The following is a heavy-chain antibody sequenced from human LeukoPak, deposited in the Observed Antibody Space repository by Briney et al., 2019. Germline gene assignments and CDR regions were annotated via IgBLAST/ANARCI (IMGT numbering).Heavy chain of an antibody. CDR3: ARGDIVATNDALDI. Sequence: PGGSLRLSCAASGFTFSGYGMHWVRHAPGKGLEWVAVIWYDGSDKYYADSVKGRFTISRDNSKNMLYLEMNSLRAEDTAVYYCARGDIVATNDALDIWGQGTMVTVSS. J-gene: IGHJ3*02. D-gene: IGHD5-12*01. CDR2: IWYDGSDK. V-gene: IGHV3-33*01. CDR1: GFTFSGYG.